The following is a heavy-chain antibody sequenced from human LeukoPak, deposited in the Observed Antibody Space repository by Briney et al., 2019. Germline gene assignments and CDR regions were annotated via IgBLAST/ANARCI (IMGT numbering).Heavy chain of an antibody. J-gene: IGHJ3*02. CDR2: ISSSSSYI. V-gene: IGHV3-21*01. CDR3: ARALLGYCSGGSCYSGIGAFDI. CDR1: GFTFSSYS. D-gene: IGHD2-15*01. Sequence: GGSLRLSCAASGFTFSSYSMNWVRQAPGKGLEWVSSISSSSSYIYYADSVKGRLTISRDNAKNSLYLQMNSLRAEDTAVYYCARALLGYCSGGSCYSGIGAFDIWGQGTMVTVSS.